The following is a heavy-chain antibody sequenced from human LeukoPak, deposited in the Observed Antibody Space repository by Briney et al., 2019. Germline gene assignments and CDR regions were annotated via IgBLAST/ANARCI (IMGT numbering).Heavy chain of an antibody. D-gene: IGHD3-10*01. V-gene: IGHV4-59*01. CDR3: ARDHTTMVRGVILSTYGMDV. J-gene: IGHJ6*02. CDR1: GGSISSYY. Sequence: PSETLSLTCTVSGGSISSYYWSWIRQPPGKRLEWIGYIYYSGSTSYNPSLKSRVTISVDTSKNQISLKLSSVTAADTAVYYCARDHTTMVRGVILSTYGMDVWGRGTTVTVSS. CDR2: IYYSGST.